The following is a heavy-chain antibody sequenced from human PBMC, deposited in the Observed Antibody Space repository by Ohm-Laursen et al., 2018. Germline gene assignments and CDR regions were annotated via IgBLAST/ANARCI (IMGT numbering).Heavy chain of an antibody. D-gene: IGHD6-25*01. CDR1: GGSVSSGSYY. CDR2: IHYTGHT. Sequence: GTLSLTCAVSGGSVSSGSYYWSWIRQSPAKGLEWIGFIHYTGHTDYNPSLKSRVTISVDRPKNQFSLNLSPVTAADTAVYYCAKYSSDWYFDYWGRGILVTVSS. CDR3: AKYSSDWYFDY. V-gene: IGHV4-61*01. J-gene: IGHJ4*02.